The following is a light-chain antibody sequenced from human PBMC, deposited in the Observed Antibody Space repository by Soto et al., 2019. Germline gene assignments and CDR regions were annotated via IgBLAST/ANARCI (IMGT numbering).Light chain of an antibody. J-gene: IGKJ1*01. CDR3: QQYYSTPTWA. CDR2: ATS. V-gene: IGKV1-39*01. CDR1: QSISSS. Sequence: DIQMTHSPSSLSASVGARVTITCRASQSISSSLNWYQQKPGKAPELLIYATSSLQSGVPSRFSGSGSGTEFTLNSSSLRPEDFATYFCQQYYSTPTWAFGQGTTV.